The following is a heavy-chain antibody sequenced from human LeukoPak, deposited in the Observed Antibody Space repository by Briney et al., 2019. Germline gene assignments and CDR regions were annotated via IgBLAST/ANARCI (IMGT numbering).Heavy chain of an antibody. V-gene: IGHV4-31*03. CDR3: ARVLFSSGSTFDY. J-gene: IGHJ4*02. CDR2: IYYSGST. D-gene: IGHD3-10*01. CDR1: GGSIGSGGYY. Sequence: SETLSLTCTVSGGSIGSGGYYWSWIRQHPGKGLEWIGYIYYSGSTYYNPSLKSRVTISVDTSKNQFSLKLSSVTAADTAVYYCARVLFSSGSTFDYWGQGTLVTVSS.